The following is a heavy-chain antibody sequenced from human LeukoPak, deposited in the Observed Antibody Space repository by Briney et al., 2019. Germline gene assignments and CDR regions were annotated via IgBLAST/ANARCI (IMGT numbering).Heavy chain of an antibody. CDR2: ISGSGGST. Sequence: GGSLRLSCAASGFTFSSYGMSWVRQAPGKGLEWVSAISGSGGSTYYADSVKGRFTISRDNAKNSLYLQMNSLRAEDTAVYYCARTRRYYDSHFDYWGQGTLVTVSS. J-gene: IGHJ4*02. CDR1: GFTFSSYG. V-gene: IGHV3-23*01. D-gene: IGHD3-22*01. CDR3: ARTRRYYDSHFDY.